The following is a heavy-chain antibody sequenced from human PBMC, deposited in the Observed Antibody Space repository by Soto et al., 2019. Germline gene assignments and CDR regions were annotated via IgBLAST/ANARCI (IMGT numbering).Heavy chain of an antibody. J-gene: IGHJ4*02. V-gene: IGHV1-69*06. CDR3: AGRCDSTSCLAHFDY. D-gene: IGHD2-2*01. Sequence: SVKVSCKASGGTFNNYLINWVRQAPGQGLEWMGGIIPIFGTANYAQKFQGRVTITADKSTSTAYMELNSLRSEDTAVYYCAGRCDSTSCLAHFDYWGQGTLVTVSS. CDR2: IIPIFGTA. CDR1: GGTFNNYL.